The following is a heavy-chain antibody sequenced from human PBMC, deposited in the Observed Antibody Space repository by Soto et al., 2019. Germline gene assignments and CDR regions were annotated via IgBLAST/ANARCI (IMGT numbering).Heavy chain of an antibody. D-gene: IGHD4-17*01. J-gene: IGHJ4*02. CDR2: ISGSSGSK. CDR3: ARYAAEVTTFFDQ. V-gene: IGHV3-11*06. Sequence: PGGSLRLSCAASGFIFNDYYMSWIRQAPGKGLEWLSNISGSSGSKKYADAGKGRFTISRDNAKKSLYPEMHSLRAEDTAMYYCARYAAEVTTFFDQWGQGTLVTVSS. CDR1: GFIFNDYY.